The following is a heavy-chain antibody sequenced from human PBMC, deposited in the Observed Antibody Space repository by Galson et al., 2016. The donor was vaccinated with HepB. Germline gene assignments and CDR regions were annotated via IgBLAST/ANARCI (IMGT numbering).Heavy chain of an antibody. CDR2: IKQDASEK. D-gene: IGHD3-16*01. CDR3: ARIIRPFAEFDS. Sequence: SLRLSCAASGFAFNTYWMSWVRHAPGKGLEWVANIKQDASEKYYVDSVKGRFTISRDNAKNSLYLQMDNLRAEDTAVYYCARIIRPFAEFDSWGQGTLVTVAS. CDR1: GFAFNTYW. J-gene: IGHJ4*02. V-gene: IGHV3-7*01.